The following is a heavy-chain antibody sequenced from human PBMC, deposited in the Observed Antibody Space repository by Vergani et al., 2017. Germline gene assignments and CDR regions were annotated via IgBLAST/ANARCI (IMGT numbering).Heavy chain of an antibody. Sequence: EVQLLESGGGLVQPGGSLRLSCAASGFTFSSYAMSWVRQAPGKGLEWVSAISGSGGSTSYADSVTGRFTISIDNSKNTLYLQMNSLRAEDTAVYYCAKGLHCSGGICYTYYYYYMDVWGKGTTVTVSS. V-gene: IGHV3-23*01. D-gene: IGHD2-15*01. CDR2: ISGSGGST. J-gene: IGHJ6*03. CDR3: AKGLHCSGGICYTYYYYYMDV. CDR1: GFTFSSYA.